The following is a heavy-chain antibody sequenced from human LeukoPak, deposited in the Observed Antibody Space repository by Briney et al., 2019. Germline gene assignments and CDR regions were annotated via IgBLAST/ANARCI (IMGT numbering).Heavy chain of an antibody. V-gene: IGHV3-23*01. CDR1: GFTFSSYA. CDR2: ISGSGGST. D-gene: IGHD3-10*01. J-gene: IGHJ6*04. CDR3: AKDGFGELRAVYRGGMDV. Sequence: QPGGSLRLSCAASGFTFSSYAMSWVRQAPGKGLEWVSAISGSGGSTYYADSVKGRFTISRDNSKNTLYLQMNSLRAEDTAVYYCAKDGFGELRAVYRGGMDVWGKGTTVTVSS.